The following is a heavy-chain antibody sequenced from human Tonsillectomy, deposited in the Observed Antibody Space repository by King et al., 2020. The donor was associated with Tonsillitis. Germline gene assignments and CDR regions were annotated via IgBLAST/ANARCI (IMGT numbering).Heavy chain of an antibody. Sequence: VQLVESGAEVKRPGASVKVSCKASGYTFTGYYIHWVRQAPGQGLEWMGWINPNSGDTNYAQKFQGRVTMTRDTSISTAYMELSRLRSDDTAVYYCASLPGAYYYYNMDVWGQGTTVTVSS. J-gene: IGHJ6*02. D-gene: IGHD2-2*01. V-gene: IGHV1-2*02. CDR2: INPNSGDT. CDR3: ASLPGAYYYYNMDV. CDR1: GYTFTGYY.